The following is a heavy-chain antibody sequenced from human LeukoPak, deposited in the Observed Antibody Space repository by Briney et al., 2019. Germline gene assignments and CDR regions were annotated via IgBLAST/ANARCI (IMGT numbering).Heavy chain of an antibody. D-gene: IGHD6-13*01. CDR1: GFTFSSYA. V-gene: IGHV3-30*01. J-gene: IGHJ5*02. CDR3: ARDHGIAAAGLFWFDP. CDR2: ISYDGSNK. Sequence: GGSLRPSCAASGFTFSSYAMHWVRQAPGKGLEWVAVISYDGSNKYYADSVKGRFTISRDNSKNTLYLQMNSLRAEDTAVYYCARDHGIAAAGLFWFDPWGQGTLVTVSS.